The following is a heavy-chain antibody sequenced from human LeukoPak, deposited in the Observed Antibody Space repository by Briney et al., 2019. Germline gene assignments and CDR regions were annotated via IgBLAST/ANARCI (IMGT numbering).Heavy chain of an antibody. Sequence: GGSLRLSCAASGFTFSSYSMNWVRQAPGKGLEWVSGISWNSGSIGYADSVKGRFTISRDNAKNSLYLQMNSLRAEDTALYYCAKDRYYYDSSDYFDYWGQGTLVTVSS. J-gene: IGHJ4*02. CDR2: ISWNSGSI. CDR1: GFTFSSYS. CDR3: AKDRYYYDSSDYFDY. V-gene: IGHV3-9*01. D-gene: IGHD3-22*01.